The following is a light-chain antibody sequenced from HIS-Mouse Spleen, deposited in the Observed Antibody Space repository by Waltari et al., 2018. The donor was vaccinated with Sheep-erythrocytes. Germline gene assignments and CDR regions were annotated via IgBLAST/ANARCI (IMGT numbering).Light chain of an antibody. CDR2: YKSDSDK. CDR1: SGINVGTYR. J-gene: IGLJ2*01. CDR3: MIWHSSDVV. V-gene: IGLV5-45*02. Sequence: QAVLTQPSSLSASPGASASLTCPLRSGINVGTYRIYWYQQKPGSPPQYLLRYKSDSDKQQGSGVPSRFSGSKDASANAGILLISGLQSEDEADYYCMIWHSSDVVFGGGTKLTVL.